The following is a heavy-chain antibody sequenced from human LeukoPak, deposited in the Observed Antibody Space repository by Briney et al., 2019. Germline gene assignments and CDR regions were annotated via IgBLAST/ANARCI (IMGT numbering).Heavy chain of an antibody. Sequence: GESLKISCQTSGFTFRTYWIAWVRQMPGKGLEWMGIVDPTDPDVAYSPSFQGHVTMSADMSISTVYLQWSSLEASDTAVYYCVTRARYRSSFPLDFWGQGTLVTVSS. D-gene: IGHD6-13*01. J-gene: IGHJ4*02. CDR3: VTRARYRSSFPLDF. V-gene: IGHV5-10-1*01. CDR2: VDPTDPDV. CDR1: GFTFRTYW.